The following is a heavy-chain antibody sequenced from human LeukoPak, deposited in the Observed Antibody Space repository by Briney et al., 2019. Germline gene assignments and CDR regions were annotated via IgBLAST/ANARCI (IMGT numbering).Heavy chain of an antibody. D-gene: IGHD4-17*01. Sequence: GGSLRDSCAASRFTFGAYAMTWVRQAPGKGLEWVSGISGSGVSTYYADSVKGRFTISRDNSKNTVFLQMSSLSPEDTATYYCAKGDAHGDYFYFDNWGQGTLFTVSS. J-gene: IGHJ4*02. CDR1: RFTFGAYA. V-gene: IGHV3-23*01. CDR3: AKGDAHGDYFYFDN. CDR2: ISGSGVST.